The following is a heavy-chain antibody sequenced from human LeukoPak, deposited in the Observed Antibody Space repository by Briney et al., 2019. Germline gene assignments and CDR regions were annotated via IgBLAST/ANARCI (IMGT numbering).Heavy chain of an antibody. CDR2: ISAYNGST. J-gene: IGHJ4*02. CDR3: ARASYYDISGYIAH. CDR1: GYTFTSYG. D-gene: IGHD3-22*01. V-gene: IGHV1-18*01. Sequence: ASVKVSCKASGYTFTSYGISWVRQAPGQGLEWVGWISAYNGSTNYAQKLQGRVTMTTDTSTSTAYMELRSLRSDDTAVYYCARASYYDISGYIAHWRQGTLVTVFS.